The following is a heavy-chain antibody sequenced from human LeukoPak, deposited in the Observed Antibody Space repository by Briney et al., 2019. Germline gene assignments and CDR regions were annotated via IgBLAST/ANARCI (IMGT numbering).Heavy chain of an antibody. CDR1: GFTFSSYG. D-gene: IGHD2-2*01. Sequence: GRSLRLSCAASGFTFSSYGMNWVRQAPGKGLEWVAVIWYDGSNKYYADSVKSRFTISRDNSKNTLYLQMNSLRAEDTAVYYCASSFSTTEYYYYYMDVWGKGTTVTVSS. J-gene: IGHJ6*03. CDR3: ASSFSTTEYYYYYMDV. V-gene: IGHV3-33*01. CDR2: IWYDGSNK.